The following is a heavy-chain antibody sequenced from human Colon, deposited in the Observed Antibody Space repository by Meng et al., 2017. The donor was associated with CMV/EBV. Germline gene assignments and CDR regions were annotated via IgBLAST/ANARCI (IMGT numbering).Heavy chain of an antibody. Sequence: ASVKVSCKASEHIFTDYHIHWVRQAPGQGLEWMGRINGNTGATNFARKYQGRLTLTRDTTISAAYMELSRLGSDDTALYYCATDLDAYDGNGFAYSYAMAVWGQGSLVTVSS. CDR1: EHIFTDYH. CDR3: ATDLDAYDGNGFAYSYAMAV. CDR2: INGNTGAT. D-gene: IGHD3-22*01. J-gene: IGHJ6*02. V-gene: IGHV1-2*06.